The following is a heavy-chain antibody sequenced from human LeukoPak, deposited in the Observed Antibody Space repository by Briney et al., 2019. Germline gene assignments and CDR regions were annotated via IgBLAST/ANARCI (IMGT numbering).Heavy chain of an antibody. V-gene: IGHV3-7*01. CDR1: GFTVSRFC. J-gene: IGHJ4*02. CDR3: ARDVTPAGIFFDY. Sequence: GGLRTSRAGSGFTVSRFCGRWGRQASGKGPERVAKINQDGRGTYYVDSVKGRFPISRENAKNSLFLQMNSLRAEDTAVYFCARDVTPAGIFFDYWDQGTLVTVSS. D-gene: IGHD2-2*01. CDR2: INQDGRGT.